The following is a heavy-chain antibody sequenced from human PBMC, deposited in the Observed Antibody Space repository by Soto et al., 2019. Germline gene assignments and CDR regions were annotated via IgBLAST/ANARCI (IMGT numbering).Heavy chain of an antibody. J-gene: IGHJ4*02. D-gene: IGHD3-16*01. CDR2: IYHSGST. Sequence: SEXLSLTCAVSGGSISSGGYSWSWIRQPPGKGLEWIGYIYHSGSTYYNPSLKSRVTISVDRSKNQFSLKLGSVTAADTAVYDCATDRAEGGENYWGQGPLVTVSS. V-gene: IGHV4-30-2*01. CDR3: ATDRAEGGENY. CDR1: GGSISSGGYS.